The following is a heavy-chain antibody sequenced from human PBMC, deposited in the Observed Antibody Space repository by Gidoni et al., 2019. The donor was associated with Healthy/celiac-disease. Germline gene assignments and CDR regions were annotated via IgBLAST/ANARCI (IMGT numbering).Heavy chain of an antibody. CDR1: GYTFTSYG. J-gene: IGHJ6*02. CDR3: ARDRVGATTSYDYYYYGMDV. D-gene: IGHD1-26*01. V-gene: IGHV1-18*04. CDR2: ISAYNGNT. Sequence: QVQLVQSGAEVKKPGASVKVSCKASGYTFTSYGISWVRQAPGQGLEWMGWISAYNGNTNYAQKLQGRVTMTTDTSTSTAYMELRSLRSDDTAVYYCARDRVGATTSYDYYYYGMDVWGQGTTVTVSS.